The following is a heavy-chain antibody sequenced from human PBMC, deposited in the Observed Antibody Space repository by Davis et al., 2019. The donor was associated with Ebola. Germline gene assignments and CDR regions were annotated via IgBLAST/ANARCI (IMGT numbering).Heavy chain of an antibody. CDR1: GFTFSSYS. Sequence: GGSLRLSCAASGFTFSSYSMNWVRQAPGKGLEWVSSISSSSSYIYYADSVKGRFTISRDNAKNSLYLQMNSLRAEDTAVYYCARDRYSSGWFDPWGQGTLVTVSS. CDR2: ISSSSSYI. J-gene: IGHJ5*02. D-gene: IGHD6-19*01. V-gene: IGHV3-21*01. CDR3: ARDRYSSGWFDP.